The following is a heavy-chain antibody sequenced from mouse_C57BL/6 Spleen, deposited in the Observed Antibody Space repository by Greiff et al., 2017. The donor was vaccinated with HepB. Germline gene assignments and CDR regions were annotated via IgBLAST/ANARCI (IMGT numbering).Heavy chain of an antibody. Sequence: ESGPGLVKPSQSLSLTCSVPGYSIPSGYYWNWIRQFPGNKLEWMGYISYDGSNNYNPSLKNRISITRDTSNNQFFLKLNSVTTEDTATYYCARGGYYGSSYYFDYWGQGTTLTVSS. CDR1: GYSIPSGYY. CDR2: ISYDGSN. V-gene: IGHV3-6*01. CDR3: ARGGYYGSSYYFDY. D-gene: IGHD1-1*01. J-gene: IGHJ2*01.